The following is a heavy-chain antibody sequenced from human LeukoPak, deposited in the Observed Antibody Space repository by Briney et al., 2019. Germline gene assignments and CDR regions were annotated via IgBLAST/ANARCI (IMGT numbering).Heavy chain of an antibody. J-gene: IGHJ4*02. CDR2: IYYSGST. Sequence: SQTLSLTCTVSGDSISSNDYYWSCIRQPPGKGLECIGYIYYSGSTYYNPSLKSRLTISADTSKNQFSLKLRSVTAADTAVYYCARETHDPTMVRGVVDYWGRGTLVTVSS. D-gene: IGHD3-10*01. V-gene: IGHV4-30-4*01. CDR1: GDSISSNDYY. CDR3: ARETHDPTMVRGVVDY.